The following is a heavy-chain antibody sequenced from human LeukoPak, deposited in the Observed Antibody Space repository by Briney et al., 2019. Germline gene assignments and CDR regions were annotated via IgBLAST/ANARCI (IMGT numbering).Heavy chain of an antibody. CDR1: GGSISSGGYY. Sequence: PSETLSLTCTVSGGSISSGGYYWSWIRQHPGKGLEWIGYIYYSGSTYYNPSLKSRVTISVDTSKNQFSLKLSSVTAADTAVYYCARDGGLTYYYGSGSYYKVPHYYYGMDVWGKGTTVTVSS. CDR2: IYYSGST. V-gene: IGHV4-31*03. J-gene: IGHJ6*04. D-gene: IGHD3-10*01. CDR3: ARDGGLTYYYGSGSYYKVPHYYYGMDV.